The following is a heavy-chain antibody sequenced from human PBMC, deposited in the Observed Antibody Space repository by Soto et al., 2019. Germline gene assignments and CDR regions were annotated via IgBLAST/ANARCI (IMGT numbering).Heavy chain of an antibody. D-gene: IGHD3-10*01. J-gene: IGHJ4*02. Sequence: DSLTISGKGSGYSFSSYWIGLVRQMPGKGLEWMGIIYPGDPDTRYSPSFQGQVTISVDKSISTAYLQWISLKASDTAMYYCARLVGGSGTDYFDYWGQGTLVTVSS. CDR3: ARLVGGSGTDYFDY. V-gene: IGHV5-51*01. CDR1: GYSFSSYW. CDR2: IYPGDPDT.